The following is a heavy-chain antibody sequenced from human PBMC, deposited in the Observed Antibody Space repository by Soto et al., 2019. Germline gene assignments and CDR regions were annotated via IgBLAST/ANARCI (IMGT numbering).Heavy chain of an antibody. CDR3: ARGGTSYTVPAAFNAFDI. J-gene: IGHJ3*02. CDR2: IYHSGST. Sequence: SETLSLTCAVSGGSISSGGYSWSWIRQPPGKGLEWIGYIYHSGSTYYNPSLKSRVTISVDRSKNQFSLKLSSVTAADTAVYYCARGGTSYTVPAAFNAFDIWGQGTMVT. CDR1: GGSISSGGYS. D-gene: IGHD2-2*01. V-gene: IGHV4-30-2*01.